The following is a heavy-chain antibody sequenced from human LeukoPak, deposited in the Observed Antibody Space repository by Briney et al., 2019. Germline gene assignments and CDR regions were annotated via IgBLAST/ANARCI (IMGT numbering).Heavy chain of an antibody. V-gene: IGHV1-2*02. CDR2: INPNSGVT. CDR1: GYTFTSYG. D-gene: IGHD3-3*01. J-gene: IGHJ5*02. Sequence: ASVKVSCKASGYTFTSYGISWVRQAPGQGLEWMGWINPNSGVTNYAQKFQGRVTMTRDTSITTAYMKLSRLRSDDTAVYYCARVTNYEFWSGYYMPWGQGTLVTVSS. CDR3: ARVTNYEFWSGYYMP.